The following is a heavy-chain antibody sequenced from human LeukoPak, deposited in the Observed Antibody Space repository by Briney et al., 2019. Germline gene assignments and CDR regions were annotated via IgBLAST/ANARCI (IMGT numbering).Heavy chain of an antibody. V-gene: IGHV4-59*08. J-gene: IGHJ4*02. CDR2: IYYSGAT. CDR3: ARFGITVVRGGKYYFDY. D-gene: IGHD3-10*01. CDR1: GGSVSNYY. Sequence: SETLSLTCTVSGGSVSNYYWSWIRQPPGKGLEWIGHIYYSGATKYNPSLKSRITISVDTSKSQFSLMLSSVTAADTAVYYCARFGITVVRGGKYYFDYRGQGTLVTVSS.